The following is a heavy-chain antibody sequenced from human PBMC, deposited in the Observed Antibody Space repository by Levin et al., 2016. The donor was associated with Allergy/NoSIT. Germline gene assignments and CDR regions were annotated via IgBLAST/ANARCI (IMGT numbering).Heavy chain of an antibody. D-gene: IGHD3-10*01. Sequence: WIRQPPGKGLEWVGRIKSKTDGGTTDYAAPVKGRFTISRDDSKNTLYLQMNSLKTEDTAVYYCTTQSYYYGSGSYYNVTDYWGQGTLVTVSS. CDR3: TTQSYYYGSGSYYNVTDY. J-gene: IGHJ4*02. V-gene: IGHV3-15*01. CDR2: IKSKTDGGTT.